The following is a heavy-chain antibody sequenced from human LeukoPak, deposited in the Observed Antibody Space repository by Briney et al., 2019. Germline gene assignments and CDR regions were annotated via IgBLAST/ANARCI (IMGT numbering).Heavy chain of an antibody. J-gene: IGHJ6*03. D-gene: IGHD6-6*01. Sequence: KPSETLSLTCTVSGGSISSYYWSWIRQPPGKGLEWIGRIYTSGSTNYNPSLKSRVTMSVDTSKNQFSLKLSSVTAADTAVYYCASIAARRGYYYYYYMDVWGKGTTVTVSS. CDR1: GGSISSYY. CDR2: IYTSGST. V-gene: IGHV4-4*07. CDR3: ASIAARRGYYYYYYMDV.